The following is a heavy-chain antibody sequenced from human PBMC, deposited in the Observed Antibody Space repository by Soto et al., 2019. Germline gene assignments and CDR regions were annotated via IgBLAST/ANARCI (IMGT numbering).Heavy chain of an antibody. CDR3: ARDNWFDP. CDR1: GGSITGHY. Sequence: KPSETLSLTCTVSGGSITGHYWNWIRKPAGKGLEWIGRIYSTGTTNFNPSLKSRVTMSVDTSKNQFSLKLSSVTAADTAVYYCARDNWFDPWGQGTLVTVSS. J-gene: IGHJ5*02. CDR2: IYSTGTT. V-gene: IGHV4-4*07.